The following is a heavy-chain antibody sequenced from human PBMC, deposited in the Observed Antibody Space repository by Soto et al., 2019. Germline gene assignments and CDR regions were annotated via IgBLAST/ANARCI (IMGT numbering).Heavy chain of an antibody. D-gene: IGHD2-2*01. V-gene: IGHV1-18*01. CDR1: GYTFTSYG. Sequence: ASVKVSCRASGYTFTSYGISCVRQAPGQGLEWMGWISAYNGNTNYAQKLQGRVTMTTDTSTSTAYMELRSLRSDDTAVYYCARDPLGYCSSTSCGNWFDPWGQGTLVTGS. J-gene: IGHJ5*02. CDR3: ARDPLGYCSSTSCGNWFDP. CDR2: ISAYNGNT.